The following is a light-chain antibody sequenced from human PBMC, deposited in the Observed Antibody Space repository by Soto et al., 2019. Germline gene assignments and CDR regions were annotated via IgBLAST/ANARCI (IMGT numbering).Light chain of an antibody. Sequence: QSVLTQPASVSGSPGQSITISCTGTSSDVGGYNYVSWYQQHPGKVPKLMIYEVTNRPSGVSNRFSGSKSVNTASLTISGLQAEDEADYYCSSYTSSRTYVFGTGTKATVL. CDR3: SSYTSSRTYV. CDR2: EVT. J-gene: IGLJ1*01. CDR1: SSDVGGYNY. V-gene: IGLV2-14*01.